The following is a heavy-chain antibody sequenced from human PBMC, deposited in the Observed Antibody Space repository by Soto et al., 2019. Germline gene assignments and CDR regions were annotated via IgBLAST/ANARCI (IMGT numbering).Heavy chain of an antibody. D-gene: IGHD3-16*01. CDR1: GFTVSTKY. V-gene: IGHV3-66*01. J-gene: IGHJ4*02. CDR3: ARDPWAADY. Sequence: EVQLVESGGGLVQPGGSLRLSCAASGFTVSTKYMSWVRQAPGKGLEWVSVIYSGGSTFYADSVRGRFTTSRDNSKTTVNLQMNSLRAEDTAVYYCARDPWAADYWGQGTLVTFSS. CDR2: IYSGGST.